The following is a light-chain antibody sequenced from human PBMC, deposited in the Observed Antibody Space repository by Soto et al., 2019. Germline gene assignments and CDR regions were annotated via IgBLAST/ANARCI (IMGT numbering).Light chain of an antibody. CDR3: SSFASSTPLV. CDR2: DVT. CDR1: SSDVGGYNY. V-gene: IGLV2-14*03. Sequence: QSALTQPASVSGSPGQSITISCTGTSSDVGGYNYVSWYQQHPGKAPKLLICDVTNRPSGVSNRFSGSKSGNTASLTISGLPTEDEVDYYCSSFASSTPLVFGGGTK. J-gene: IGLJ2*01.